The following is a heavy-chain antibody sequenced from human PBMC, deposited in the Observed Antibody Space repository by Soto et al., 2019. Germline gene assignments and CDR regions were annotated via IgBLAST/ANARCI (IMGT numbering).Heavy chain of an antibody. D-gene: IGHD2-2*02. CDR2: ISGSGGST. J-gene: IGHJ4*02. CDR1: GFTFSSYA. CDR3: ANKIKKDIVVVPAAIGSDY. V-gene: IGHV3-23*01. Sequence: GGSLRLSCAASGFTFSSYAMSWVRQAPGKGLEWVSAISGSGGSTYYADSVKGRFTISRDNSKNTLYLQMNSLRAEDTAVYYCANKIKKDIVVVPAAIGSDYWGQGTLVTVSS.